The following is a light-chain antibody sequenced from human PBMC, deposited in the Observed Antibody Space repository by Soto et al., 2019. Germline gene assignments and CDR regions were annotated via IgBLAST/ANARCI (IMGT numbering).Light chain of an antibody. Sequence: QSALTQPASVSVSPGQSIIISCTGSSGDVGGYDYVSWYQQHPGKAPKLLIYEVDYRPSGVSNRFSGSKSGNTASLTISGLQAEDEADYYGTSSTSTSTSYVFGTGTKRTV. CDR2: EVD. CDR1: SGDVGGYDY. V-gene: IGLV2-14*01. CDR3: TSSTSTSTSYV. J-gene: IGLJ1*01.